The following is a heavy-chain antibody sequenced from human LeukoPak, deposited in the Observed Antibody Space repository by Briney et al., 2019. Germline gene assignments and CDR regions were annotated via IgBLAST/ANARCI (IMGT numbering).Heavy chain of an antibody. J-gene: IGHJ4*02. CDR2: IYYSGST. CDR1: GGSISSSSYY. D-gene: IGHD3-10*01. Sequence: PSETLSLTCTVSGGSISSSSYYWGWIRQPPGKGLEWIGSIYYSGSTYYNPSLKSRVTISVDTSKNQFSLKLSSVTAADTAVYYCARDRISYYYGSGRVGYFDYWGQGTLVTVSS. V-gene: IGHV4-39*07. CDR3: ARDRISYYYGSGRVGYFDY.